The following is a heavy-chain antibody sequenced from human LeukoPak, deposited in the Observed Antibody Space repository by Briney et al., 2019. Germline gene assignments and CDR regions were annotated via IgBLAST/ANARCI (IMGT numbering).Heavy chain of an antibody. Sequence: PSETLSLTCAVYGWSFSGYYWSWIRQPPGKGLEWIGEINHSGSTNYNPSLKSRVTISVDTSKNQFSLKLSSVTAADTAVYYCARGPHTGVNYYDSSGYYYWGQGTLVTVSS. V-gene: IGHV4-34*01. D-gene: IGHD3-22*01. CDR3: ARGPHTGVNYYDSSGYYY. CDR1: GWSFSGYY. J-gene: IGHJ4*02. CDR2: INHSGST.